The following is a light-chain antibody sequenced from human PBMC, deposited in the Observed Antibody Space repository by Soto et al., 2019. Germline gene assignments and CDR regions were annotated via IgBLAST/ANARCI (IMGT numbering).Light chain of an antibody. CDR1: SRDVGNYNF. J-gene: IGLJ7*01. V-gene: IGLV2-23*02. CDR3: CSYASSATFL. Sequence: QSALTQPASVSGSPGQSITISCTGTSRDVGNYNFVSWYQQYPGKAPKLMIYENSNRPSGVSNRFSGSKSGNTASLSISGLLAEDEADYYFCSYASSATFLFGGGTQLTVL. CDR2: ENS.